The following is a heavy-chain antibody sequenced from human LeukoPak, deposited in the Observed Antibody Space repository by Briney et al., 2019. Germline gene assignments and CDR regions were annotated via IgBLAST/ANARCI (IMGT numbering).Heavy chain of an antibody. J-gene: IGHJ4*02. D-gene: IGHD4-17*01. CDR3: ANEIRPNDY. CDR2: INSDGSAT. Sequence: GGSLRLSCAASGFTFGSPWMHWVRQAPGKGLVWVSRINSDGSATAYADSVKGRFTISRDNAENTLYLQMNSLRAEDTAVYYCANEIRPNDYWGQGTQVTVSS. V-gene: IGHV3-74*01. CDR1: GFTFGSPW.